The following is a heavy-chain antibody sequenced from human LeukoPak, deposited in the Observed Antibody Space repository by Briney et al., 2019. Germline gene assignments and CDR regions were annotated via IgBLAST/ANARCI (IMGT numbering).Heavy chain of an antibody. Sequence: GESLKISCKGSGYSFTSYWISWVRQMSGKGLEWMGRIDPSDSYTNYSPSFQGHVTISADKSISTAYLQWSSLKASDTAMYYCARHDYCSTDFDYWGQGTLVTVSS. J-gene: IGHJ4*02. V-gene: IGHV5-10-1*01. CDR1: GYSFTSYW. CDR2: IDPSDSYT. CDR3: ARHDYCSTDFDY. D-gene: IGHD4-11*01.